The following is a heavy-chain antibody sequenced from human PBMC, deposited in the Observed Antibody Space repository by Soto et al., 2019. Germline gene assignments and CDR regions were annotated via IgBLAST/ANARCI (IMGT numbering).Heavy chain of an antibody. V-gene: IGHV3-74*01. CDR3: KKGLKNYYGVDV. CDR2: IKGDGSSL. J-gene: IGHJ6*02. Sequence: EVKVVESGGGLVQPGGSLRLSCAASGFTFTTYWMHWVRQVPGKGLVWVSRIKGDGSSLSYADSVKGRFTISRDNVENTVYLENGSLRADNTHVYYCKKGLKNYYGVDVWGQGTTVTVSS. CDR1: GFTFTTYW.